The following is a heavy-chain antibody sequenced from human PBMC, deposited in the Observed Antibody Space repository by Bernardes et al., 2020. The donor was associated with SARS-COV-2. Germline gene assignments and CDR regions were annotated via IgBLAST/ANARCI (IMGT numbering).Heavy chain of an antibody. CDR2: ISYDGSNK. CDR3: AKDPAGYSSGWTYYYYGMDV. CDR1: GFTFSSYG. J-gene: IGHJ6*02. V-gene: IGHV3-30*18. D-gene: IGHD6-19*01. Sequence: GGSLRLSCAASGFTFSSYGMHWVHQAPGKGLEWVAVISYDGSNKYYADSVKGRFTISRDNSKNTLYLQMNSLRAEDTAVYYCAKDPAGYSSGWTYYYYGMDVWGQGTTVTVSS.